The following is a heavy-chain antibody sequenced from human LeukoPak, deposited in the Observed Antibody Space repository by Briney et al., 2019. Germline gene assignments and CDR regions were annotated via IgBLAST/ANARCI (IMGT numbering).Heavy chain of an antibody. J-gene: IGHJ4*02. CDR3: AKTITGSYFRLDY. Sequence: GGSLRLSCAASGFIFSGDAMSWVRQAPGKGVEWVSVISASGGTTYHADSVKGRFTISRDKSKNTLYLQMNSLRAEDTAVYYCAKTITGSYFRLDYWGQGTLVTVSS. V-gene: IGHV3-23*01. CDR2: ISASGGTT. D-gene: IGHD3-10*01. CDR1: GFIFSGDA.